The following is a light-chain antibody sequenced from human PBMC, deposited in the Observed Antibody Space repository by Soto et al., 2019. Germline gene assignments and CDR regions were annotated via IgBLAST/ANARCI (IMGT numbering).Light chain of an antibody. CDR1: QAISHY. CDR2: DAS. Sequence: DIQMTQSPSSLSADVGDRVTITCQASQAISHYLNWFQQRPGRAPKLLISDASDLEAGVPSRFSGSGSGTDFTHTISSLQPEDFATYYGKQFCDFPFTFGQGTKLETK. V-gene: IGKV1-33*01. CDR3: KQFCDFPFT. J-gene: IGKJ2*01.